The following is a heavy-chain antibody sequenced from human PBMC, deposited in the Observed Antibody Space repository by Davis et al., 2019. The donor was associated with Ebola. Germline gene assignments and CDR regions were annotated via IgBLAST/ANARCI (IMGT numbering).Heavy chain of an antibody. J-gene: IGHJ3*02. Sequence: ASVKVSCKASGYTFTSYYMHWVRQAPGQGLEWMGIINPSGGSTSYAQKFQGKVTMTRDTSTSTVYMELSSLRSEDTAVYYCAIQWLSNAFDIWGQGTMVTVSS. CDR2: INPSGGST. V-gene: IGHV1-46*03. D-gene: IGHD3-22*01. CDR3: AIQWLSNAFDI. CDR1: GYTFTSYY.